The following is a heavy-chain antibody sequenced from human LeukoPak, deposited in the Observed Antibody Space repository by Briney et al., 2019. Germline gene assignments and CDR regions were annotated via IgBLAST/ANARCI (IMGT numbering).Heavy chain of an antibody. D-gene: IGHD3-22*01. J-gene: IGHJ4*02. CDR1: GGSISSSNW. CDR3: ARVTGYMIEDYFDY. V-gene: IGHV4-4*02. CDR2: IYHSGST. Sequence: KTSETLSLTCAVSGGSISSSNWWSWVRQPPGKGLEWIGEIYHSGSTNYNPSLKSRVTISVGKSKNQFSLKLRSVTAADTAVYYCARVTGYMIEDYFDYWGQGTLVTVSS.